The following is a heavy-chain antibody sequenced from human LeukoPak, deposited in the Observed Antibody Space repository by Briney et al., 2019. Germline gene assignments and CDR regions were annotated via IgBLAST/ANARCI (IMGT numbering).Heavy chain of an antibody. D-gene: IGHD1-26*01. Sequence: SETLSLTCTVSGGSISSYYWSWIRQPPGKGLERIGYIYYSGSTNYNPSLKSRVTISVDTSKNQFSLKLSSVTAADTAVYYCARGQWELLGAAFDIWGQGTMVTVSS. CDR2: IYYSGST. CDR1: GGSISSYY. J-gene: IGHJ3*02. V-gene: IGHV4-59*01. CDR3: ARGQWELLGAAFDI.